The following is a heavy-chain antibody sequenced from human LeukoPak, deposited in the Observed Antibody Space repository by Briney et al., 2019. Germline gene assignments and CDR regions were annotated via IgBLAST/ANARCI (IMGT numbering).Heavy chain of an antibody. CDR3: ARSRESELGAFDI. CDR2: INPKSGGR. V-gene: IGHV1-2*02. CDR1: GYTFTGYY. J-gene: IGHJ3*02. Sequence: ASVKVSCKASGYTFTGYYMHWVRQAPGQGLEWMGWINPKSGGRNYAQKFQGRVTMIRDTSISTAYMELSRLRSDDTAVYYCARSRESELGAFDIWGQGTMVTVSS. D-gene: IGHD3-10*01.